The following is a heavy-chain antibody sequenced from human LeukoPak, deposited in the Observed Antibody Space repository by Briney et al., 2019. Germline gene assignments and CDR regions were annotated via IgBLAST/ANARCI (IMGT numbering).Heavy chain of an antibody. CDR1: GFTFSDYY. Sequence: GGSLRLSCAASGFTFSDYYMSWIRQAPGKGLEWVSVIYSGGGTYYADSVKGRFTISRDNSKNTLYLQMNSLRAEDTAVYYCARGGFDYWGQGTLVTVSS. D-gene: IGHD1-26*01. CDR3: ARGGFDY. V-gene: IGHV3-66*01. J-gene: IGHJ4*02. CDR2: IYSGGGT.